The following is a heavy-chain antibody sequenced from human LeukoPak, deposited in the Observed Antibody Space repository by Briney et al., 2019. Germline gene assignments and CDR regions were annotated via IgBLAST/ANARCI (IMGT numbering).Heavy chain of an antibody. Sequence: AGGSLRLSCAASGFTFSCYGMHWVRQGPGKGLEWVAVISYDGSNEYYADSVKGRFTISRDNSKNTLYLQMNSLRAEDTAVYYCAKDLIGIVGATYGYWGQGTLVTVSS. J-gene: IGHJ4*02. CDR3: AKDLIGIVGATYGY. D-gene: IGHD1-26*01. CDR1: GFTFSCYG. CDR2: ISYDGSNE. V-gene: IGHV3-30*18.